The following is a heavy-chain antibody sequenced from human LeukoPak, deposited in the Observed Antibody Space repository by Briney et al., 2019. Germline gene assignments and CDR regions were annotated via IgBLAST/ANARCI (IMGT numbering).Heavy chain of an antibody. Sequence: SETLSLTCTVSGGSISSYYWSWIRRPPGQGLEWIGYIYSSGSTNYNPSLKSRVTRSVDTSKTQFSLKLSSVTAADTAVYYCARQGGDAFDIWGQGTMVTVSS. CDR2: IYSSGST. CDR3: ARQGGDAFDI. J-gene: IGHJ3*02. CDR1: GGSISSYY. V-gene: IGHV4-59*08.